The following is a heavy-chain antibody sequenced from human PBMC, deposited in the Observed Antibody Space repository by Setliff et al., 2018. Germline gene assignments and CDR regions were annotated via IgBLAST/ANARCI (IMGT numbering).Heavy chain of an antibody. CDR1: GFTFSSYS. CDR2: ISAGGGST. Sequence: PGGSLRLSCAASGFTFSSYSMNWVRQAPGKGLEWVSAISAGGGSTYSADSVKGRFTISRDNSKNTLYLQMNSLRAEDTAVYYCAKTRGSNWNFFYYMDVWGKGTTVTVSS. J-gene: IGHJ6*03. CDR3: AKTRGSNWNFFYYMDV. D-gene: IGHD1-1*01. V-gene: IGHV3-23*01.